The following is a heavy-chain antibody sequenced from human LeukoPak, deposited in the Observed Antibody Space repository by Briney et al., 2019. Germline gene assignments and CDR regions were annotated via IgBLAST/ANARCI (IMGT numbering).Heavy chain of an antibody. Sequence: GGSLRLSCAASEFTFSIYAMSWVRQAPGKGREWVSAISGSGVSTYYADSVKGRFTISRDNSKDTLYLQMSNLRAEDTAVYYCAKYTPANYYGSGSIFDYWGQGTLVTVSS. V-gene: IGHV3-23*01. CDR2: ISGSGVST. J-gene: IGHJ4*02. CDR3: AKYTPANYYGSGSIFDY. D-gene: IGHD3-10*01. CDR1: EFTFSIYA.